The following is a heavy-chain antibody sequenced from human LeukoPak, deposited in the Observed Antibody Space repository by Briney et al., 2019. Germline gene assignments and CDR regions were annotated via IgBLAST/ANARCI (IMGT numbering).Heavy chain of an antibody. Sequence: PGGSLRLSCAASGFTFSSYWMSWVRQAPGKGLEWVANIKQDGSEKYYVGSVKGRFTISRVNAKNSLYLQMNSLRPEDTAVYYCARLFRVVVPAANTHFDYWGQGTLVTVSS. V-gene: IGHV3-7*01. CDR1: GFTFSSYW. J-gene: IGHJ4*02. D-gene: IGHD2-2*01. CDR2: IKQDGSEK. CDR3: ARLFRVVVPAANTHFDY.